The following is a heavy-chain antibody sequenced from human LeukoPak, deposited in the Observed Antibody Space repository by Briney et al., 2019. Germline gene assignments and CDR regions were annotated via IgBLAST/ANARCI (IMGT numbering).Heavy chain of an antibody. CDR1: GFTFSSYS. D-gene: IGHD5-12*01. Sequence: PGGSLRLSCAASGFTFSSYSMNWVRQAPGKGLEWVSYISSSSSTIYYADSVKGRFTISRDNAKNSLYLQMNSLRAEDTAVYYCARGGGYSGYDYIDYWGQGTLVTVSS. J-gene: IGHJ4*02. V-gene: IGHV3-48*04. CDR3: ARGGGYSGYDYIDY. CDR2: ISSSSSTI.